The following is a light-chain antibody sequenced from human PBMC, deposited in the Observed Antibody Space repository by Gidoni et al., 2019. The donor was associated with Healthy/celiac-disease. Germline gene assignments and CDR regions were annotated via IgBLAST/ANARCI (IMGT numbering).Light chain of an antibody. CDR2: AAS. J-gene: IGKJ4*01. Sequence: DRQMTQTPSSLSASVGDRVTITCRASKSISSYLKWSQQKPGKAPKLLIYAASSLQSGVPSSFSGSGSGPAFPLTISSLPPEDFATSYCQHSYSPPLALTFGGRTKVEIK. V-gene: IGKV1-39*01. CDR1: KSISSY. CDR3: QHSYSPPLALT.